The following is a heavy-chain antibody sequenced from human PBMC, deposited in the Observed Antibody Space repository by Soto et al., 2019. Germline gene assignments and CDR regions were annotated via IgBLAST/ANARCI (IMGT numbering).Heavy chain of an antibody. D-gene: IGHD2-15*01. CDR1: GFTFSIYG. V-gene: IGHV3-23*01. CDR3: ARPYGGKIGDAPDL. CDR2: ISDSGDSA. Sequence: GGSLRLCCAASGFTFSIYGMSWVRQVPGKGLEWVSTISDSGDSAYYADSVKGRFTISRDNSKNTLYLQMNSLRAEDTAVYYCARPYGGKIGDAPDLWGQGTMVTVSS. J-gene: IGHJ3*01.